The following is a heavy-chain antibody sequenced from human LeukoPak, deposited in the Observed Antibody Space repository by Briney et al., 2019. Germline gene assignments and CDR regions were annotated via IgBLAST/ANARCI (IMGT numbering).Heavy chain of an antibody. J-gene: IGHJ5*02. Sequence: ASVKVSCKASGYTFTSYGISWVRQAPGQGLEWMGWISAYNGNTNYAQKLQGRATMTTDTSTSTAYMELRSLRSDDTAVYYCARGLTFGELSDWFDPWGQGTLVTVSS. CDR1: GYTFTSYG. V-gene: IGHV1-18*04. CDR3: ARGLTFGELSDWFDP. D-gene: IGHD3-10*01. CDR2: ISAYNGNT.